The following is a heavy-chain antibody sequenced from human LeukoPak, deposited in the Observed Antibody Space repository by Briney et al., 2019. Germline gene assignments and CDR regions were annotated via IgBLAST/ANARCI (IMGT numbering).Heavy chain of an antibody. D-gene: IGHD4-17*01. CDR1: GGTFSGYA. Sequence: GASVKVSCKASGGTFSGYAISWVRQAPGQGLEWMGGIIPIFGTANYAQKLQGRVTMTTDTSTSTAYMELRSLRSDDTAVYYCARVRDRRWFDPWGQGTLVTVSS. V-gene: IGHV1-69*05. CDR2: IIPIFGTA. J-gene: IGHJ5*02. CDR3: ARVRDRRWFDP.